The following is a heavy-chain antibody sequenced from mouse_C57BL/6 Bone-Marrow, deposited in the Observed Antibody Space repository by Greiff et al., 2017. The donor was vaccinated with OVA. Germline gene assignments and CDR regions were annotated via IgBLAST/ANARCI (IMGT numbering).Heavy chain of an antibody. J-gene: IGHJ4*01. CDR1: GFTFSDFY. D-gene: IGHD2-5*01. Sequence: EVNVVESGGGLVQSGRSLRLSCATSGFTFSDFYMEWVRQAPGKGLEWIAASRNKANDYTTEYSASVKGRFIVSRDTSQSILYLQMNALRAEDTAIYYCAREGSNYDYAMDYWGQGTSVTVSS. V-gene: IGHV7-1*01. CDR3: AREGSNYDYAMDY. CDR2: SRNKANDYTT.